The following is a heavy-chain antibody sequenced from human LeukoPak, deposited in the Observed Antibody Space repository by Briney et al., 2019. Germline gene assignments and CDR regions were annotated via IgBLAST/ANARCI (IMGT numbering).Heavy chain of an antibody. CDR2: IYYSGST. D-gene: IGHD6-13*01. Sequence: SETLSLTCAVYGGSFSGYYWSWIRQPPGKGLEWIGYIYYSGSTNYNPSLKSRVTISVDTSKNQFSLKLSSVTAADTAVYYCVRVIEFSSSWFTSHGVGFDPWGQGTLVTVSS. J-gene: IGHJ5*02. CDR3: VRVIEFSSSWFTSHGVGFDP. CDR1: GGSFSGYY. V-gene: IGHV4-59*01.